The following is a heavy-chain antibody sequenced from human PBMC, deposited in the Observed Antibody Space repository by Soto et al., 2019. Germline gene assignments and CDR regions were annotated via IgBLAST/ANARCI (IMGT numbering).Heavy chain of an antibody. V-gene: IGHV3-48*03. Sequence: EVQLVESGGGLVQPGGSLRLSCAASGFTFSSYEMNWVRQAPGKGLEWVSYISSSGSTIYYADSVKGRFTISRDNAKNSLYLKMNSLRAEDTAVYYCARSVLDFDMARRVYYFDSWGQGTLVTVSS. J-gene: IGHJ4*02. CDR2: ISSSGSTI. CDR1: GFTFSSYE. CDR3: ARSVLDFDMARRVYYFDS. D-gene: IGHD3-3*02.